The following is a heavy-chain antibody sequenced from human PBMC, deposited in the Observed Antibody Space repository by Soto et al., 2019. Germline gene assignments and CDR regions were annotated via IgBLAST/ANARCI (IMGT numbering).Heavy chain of an antibody. CDR2: IKSKTDGGTT. CDR3: TTDHPPHCTNGVCYSPSLGYYYYYMDV. J-gene: IGHJ6*03. CDR1: GFTFSNAW. V-gene: IGHV3-15*01. D-gene: IGHD2-8*01. Sequence: GGSLRLSCAASGFTFSNAWMSWVRQAPGKGLEWVGRIKSKTDGGTTDYAAPVKGRFTISRDDSKNTLYLQMNSLKTEDTAVYYCTTDHPPHCTNGVCYSPSLGYYYYYMDVWGKGTTVTVSS.